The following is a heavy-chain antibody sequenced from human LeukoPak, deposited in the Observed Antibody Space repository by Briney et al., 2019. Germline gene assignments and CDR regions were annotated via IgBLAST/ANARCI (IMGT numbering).Heavy chain of an antibody. CDR3: ARVPITMIDPRGAFDI. D-gene: IGHD3-22*01. CDR1: GFTFGDYA. Sequence: GGSLRLSCTASGFTFGDYAMSWFRQAPGKGLEWVAVTSYDGSNKYYADSVKGRFTISRDNSKNTLYLQMNSLRAEDTAVYYCARVPITMIDPRGAFDIWGQGTMVTVSS. CDR2: TSYDGSNK. J-gene: IGHJ3*02. V-gene: IGHV3-30-3*01.